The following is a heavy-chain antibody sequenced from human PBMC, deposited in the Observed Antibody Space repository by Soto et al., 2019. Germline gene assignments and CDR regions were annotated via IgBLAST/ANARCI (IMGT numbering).Heavy chain of an antibody. V-gene: IGHV3-30*18. CDR1: GFTFSSYW. Sequence: GGSLRLSCAASGFTFSSYWMHWVRQAPGKGLEWVAVISYDGSNKYYADSVKGRSTISRDNSKNTLYLQMNSLRAEDTAVYYCAKDLWFGELFGPLDYWGQGTLVTVSS. CDR3: AKDLWFGELFGPLDY. D-gene: IGHD3-10*01. J-gene: IGHJ4*02. CDR2: ISYDGSNK.